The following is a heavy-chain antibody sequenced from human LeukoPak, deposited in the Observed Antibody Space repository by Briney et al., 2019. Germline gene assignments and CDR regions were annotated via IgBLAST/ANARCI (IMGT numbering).Heavy chain of an antibody. CDR3: ARSTYYYDSSGSIDAFDI. D-gene: IGHD3-22*01. V-gene: IGHV1-18*01. J-gene: IGHJ3*02. CDR2: ISAYNGNT. Sequence: ASVKVSCKASGYTFTSYGISWVRQAPGQGLEWMGWISAYNGNTNYAQKLQGRVTMTTDTSTSTAYMELSSLRSEDTAVYYCARSTYYYDSSGSIDAFDIWGQGTMVTVSS. CDR1: GYTFTSYG.